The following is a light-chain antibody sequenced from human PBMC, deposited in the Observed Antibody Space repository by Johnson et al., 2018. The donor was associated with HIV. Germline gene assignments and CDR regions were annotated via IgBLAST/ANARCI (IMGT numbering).Light chain of an antibody. V-gene: IGLV1-51*01. Sequence: QSVLTQPPSVSAAPGQKVTISCSGSYSNIGNNYVSWYQQVPGTAPKLLIFDNNKRPSGIPDRFSGSKSGTSATLGITGLQTGDEADYYCGTWDSSLSAGVFGTGTEVTVL. J-gene: IGLJ1*01. CDR2: DNN. CDR1: YSNIGNNY. CDR3: GTWDSSLSAGV.